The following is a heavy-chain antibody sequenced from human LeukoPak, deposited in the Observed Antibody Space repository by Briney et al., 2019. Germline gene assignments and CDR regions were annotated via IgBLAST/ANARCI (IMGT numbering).Heavy chain of an antibody. V-gene: IGHV3-48*01. CDR1: GFTFSSYN. J-gene: IGHJ4*02. CDR2: ISGYSSTI. CDR3: ARVQGDYGDYVVDY. D-gene: IGHD4-17*01. Sequence: GGSLRLSCAASGFTFSSYNMNWVRQAPGKGLEWVSYISGYSSTIYYADSVKGRFTISRDNAKNSLYLQMNSLRAEDTAVYYCARVQGDYGDYVVDYWGQGTLVTVFS.